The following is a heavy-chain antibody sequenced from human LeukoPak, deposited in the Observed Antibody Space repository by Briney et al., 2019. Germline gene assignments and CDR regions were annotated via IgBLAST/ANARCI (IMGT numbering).Heavy chain of an antibody. V-gene: IGHV1-18*01. CDR1: GYTSTTYG. CDR3: ARERTYYGSAPGY. Sequence: ASLKVSCKASGYTSTTYGITWVRQAPGHGLEWMGWISPYNGNTNYAQKLQGRVTMTTDTSTSTAYMELRSLRLDDTAVYYCARERTYYGSAPGYWGQGTLVTVSS. CDR2: ISPYNGNT. D-gene: IGHD3-10*01. J-gene: IGHJ4*02.